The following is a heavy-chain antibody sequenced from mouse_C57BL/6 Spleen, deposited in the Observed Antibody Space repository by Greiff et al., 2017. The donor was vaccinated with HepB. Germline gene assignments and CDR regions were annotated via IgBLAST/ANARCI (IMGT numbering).Heavy chain of an antibody. CDR1: GYSITSGYY. J-gene: IGHJ2*01. CDR2: ISYDGSN. CDR3: ARDGETPLYYGSSCFDY. Sequence: EVKLQESGPGLVKPSQSLSLTCSVTGYSITSGYYWNWIRQFPGNKLEWMGYISYDGSNNYNPSLKNRISITRDTSKNQFFLKLNSVTTEDTATYYCARDGETPLYYGSSCFDYWGQGTTLTVSS. V-gene: IGHV3-6*01. D-gene: IGHD1-1*01.